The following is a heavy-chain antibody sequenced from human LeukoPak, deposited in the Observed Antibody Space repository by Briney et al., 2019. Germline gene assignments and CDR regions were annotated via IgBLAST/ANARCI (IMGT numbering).Heavy chain of an antibody. CDR2: ISSSSSTI. CDR1: GFTFSSYS. J-gene: IGHJ6*03. CDR3: ASHKQYYYYYYMDV. Sequence: PGGSLRLSCAASGFTFSSYSMNWVRQAPGKGLEWVSYISSSSSTIYYADSVKGRFTISRDNAKNSLYLQMNSLRAEDTAVYYCASHKQYYYYYYMDVWGKGTTVTVSS. V-gene: IGHV3-48*01.